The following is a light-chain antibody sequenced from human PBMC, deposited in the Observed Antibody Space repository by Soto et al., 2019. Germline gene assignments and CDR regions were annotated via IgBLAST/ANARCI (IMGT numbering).Light chain of an antibody. Sequence: EIEMTQSPATLSVSPGERATLSCRASQSIRSSLAWYQQRPGQAPRLLIYGASTRATGFPVRFSGSGSGTDFTLTISSLQSEDFAVYYCQQYEDWPPYTFGQGTKLEIK. CDR1: QSIRSS. CDR3: QQYEDWPPYT. CDR2: GAS. J-gene: IGKJ2*01. V-gene: IGKV3-15*01.